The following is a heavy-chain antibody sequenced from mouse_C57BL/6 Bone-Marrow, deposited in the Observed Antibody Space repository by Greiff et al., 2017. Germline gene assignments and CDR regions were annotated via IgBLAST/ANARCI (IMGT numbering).Heavy chain of an antibody. CDR1: GYTFTSYW. CDR3: SSSSYGYFDV. D-gene: IGHD1-1*01. Sequence: VQLQQPGAELVMPGASVKLSCKASGYTFTSYWMHWVKQRPGQGLEWIGEIDPSDSYTNYNQKFKGKSTLTVDKSSSTAYMQLSSLTSEDSAVYYLSSSSYGYFDVWGTGTTVTVSS. J-gene: IGHJ1*03. CDR2: IDPSDSYT. V-gene: IGHV1-69*01.